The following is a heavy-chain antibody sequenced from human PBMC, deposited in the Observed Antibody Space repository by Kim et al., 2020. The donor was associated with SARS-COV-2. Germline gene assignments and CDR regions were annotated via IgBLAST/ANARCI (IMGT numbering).Heavy chain of an antibody. CDR1: GYSISSGYY. J-gene: IGHJ4*02. V-gene: IGHV4-38-2*02. CDR3: ARSLWFGELLGQYYFDY. CDR2: IYHSGST. Sequence: SETLSLTCTVSGYSISSGYYWGWIRQPPGKGLEWIGSIYHSGSTYYNPSLKSRVTISVDTSKNQFSLKLSSVTAADTAVYYCARSLWFGELLGQYYFDYWGQGTLVTVSS. D-gene: IGHD3-10*01.